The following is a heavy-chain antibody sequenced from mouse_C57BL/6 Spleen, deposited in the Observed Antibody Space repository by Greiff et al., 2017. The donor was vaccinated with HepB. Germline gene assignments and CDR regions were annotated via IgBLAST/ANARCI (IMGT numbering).Heavy chain of an antibody. CDR2: IWSGGST. CDR3: AKNLWQGSSYAMDY. Sequence: QVQLQQSGPGLVQPSQSLSITCTVSGFSLTSYGVHWVRQPPGKGLEWLGVIWSGGSTDYNAAFISRLGISKNNSKSQVFYKMNSLQADDTAIYYCAKNLWQGSSYAMDYWGQGTSVTVSS. J-gene: IGHJ4*01. V-gene: IGHV2-4*01. CDR1: GFSLTSYG. D-gene: IGHD1-1*01.